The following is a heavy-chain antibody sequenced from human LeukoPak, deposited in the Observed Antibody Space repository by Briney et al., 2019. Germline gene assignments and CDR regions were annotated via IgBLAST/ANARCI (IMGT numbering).Heavy chain of an antibody. CDR1: GGSFSGYY. CDR3: AREGDYGALDY. Sequence: SETLSLTCAVYGGSFSGYYWSWIRQPPGKGLEWIGYIYHSGSTYYNPSLKSRVTISVDRSKNQFSLKLSSVTATDTAVYYCAREGDYGALDYWGQGTLVTVSS. J-gene: IGHJ4*02. CDR2: IYHSGST. D-gene: IGHD4-17*01. V-gene: IGHV4-34*01.